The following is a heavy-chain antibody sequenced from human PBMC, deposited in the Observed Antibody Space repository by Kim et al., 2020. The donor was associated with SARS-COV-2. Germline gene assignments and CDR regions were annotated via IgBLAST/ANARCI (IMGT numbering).Heavy chain of an antibody. CDR1: GFTFSSYA. CDR2: IYSGGSST. V-gene: IGHV3-23*03. J-gene: IGHJ4*02. Sequence: GGSLRLSCAASGFTFSSYAMSWVRQAPGKGLEWVSVIYSGGSSTYYADSVKGRFTISRDNSKNTLYLQMNSLRAEDTAVYYCAKVTEAWSDGGFDYWGQGTLVTVSS. CDR3: AKVTEAWSDGGFDY. D-gene: IGHD3-16*01.